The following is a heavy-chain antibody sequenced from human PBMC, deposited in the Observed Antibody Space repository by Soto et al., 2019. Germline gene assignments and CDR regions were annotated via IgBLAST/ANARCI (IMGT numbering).Heavy chain of an antibody. Sequence: PSETLSLTCAVDGGSFSGYYWSWIRQPPGKGLEWIGEINRSGSTNYNPSLKSRVTISVDTSKNQFSLKLSSVTAADTAVYYCARGGGSSWYSFDYWGQGTLVTVSS. CDR3: ARGGGSSWYSFDY. J-gene: IGHJ4*02. CDR2: INRSGST. D-gene: IGHD6-13*01. V-gene: IGHV4-34*01. CDR1: GGSFSGYY.